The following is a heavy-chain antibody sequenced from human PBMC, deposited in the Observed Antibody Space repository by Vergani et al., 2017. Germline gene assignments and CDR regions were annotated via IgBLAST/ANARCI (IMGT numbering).Heavy chain of an antibody. CDR3: AREYCSSTSCWGGNWFDP. J-gene: IGHJ5*02. CDR1: GFTFSSYS. CDR2: ISSSSSYI. Sequence: EVQLVESGGGLVKPGGSLRLSCAASGFTFSSYSMNWVRQAPGKGLEWVSSISSSSSYIYYADSVKGRFTISRDNAKNSLYLQMNSLRAEDTAVYYCAREYCSSTSCWGGNWFDPWGQGTLVTVSS. D-gene: IGHD2-2*01. V-gene: IGHV3-21*01.